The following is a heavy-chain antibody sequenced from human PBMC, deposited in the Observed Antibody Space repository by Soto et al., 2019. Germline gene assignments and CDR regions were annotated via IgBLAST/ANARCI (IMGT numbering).Heavy chain of an antibody. CDR3: AKPLVAGILNQRSGGLFDS. D-gene: IGHD2-8*02. J-gene: IGHJ5*01. Sequence: EVQLLDSGGGLVQPGGSLRLSCAASGFTFSNYAMSWVRQAPGKGLEWVSGISGSGSSTYYIDSVKGRFTISRDNSKNTLFLQMNSLRGEDTALYYCAKPLVAGILNQRSGGLFDSWGQGILVTVSS. V-gene: IGHV3-23*01. CDR1: GFTFSNYA. CDR2: ISGSGSST.